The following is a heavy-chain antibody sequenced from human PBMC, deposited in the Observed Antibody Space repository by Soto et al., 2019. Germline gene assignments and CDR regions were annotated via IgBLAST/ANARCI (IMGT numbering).Heavy chain of an antibody. CDR3: ARVERGTATTVVDAFDI. V-gene: IGHV4-34*01. J-gene: IGHJ3*02. D-gene: IGHD1-1*01. Sequence: QVQLQQRGAGLLKPSETLSLTCAVYGGFVSSGSYYWSWIRQPPRKGLEWIGEMSHSGGTHFNPSPKSRVTISVDTSKNQFSLKMTSVTAADTALYYCARVERGTATTVVDAFDIWGPGTMVTVSS. CDR1: GGFVSSGSYY. CDR2: MSHSGGT.